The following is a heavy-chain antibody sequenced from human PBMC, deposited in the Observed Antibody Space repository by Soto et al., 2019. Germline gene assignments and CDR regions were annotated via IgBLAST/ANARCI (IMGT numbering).Heavy chain of an antibody. V-gene: IGHV3-7*01. CDR3: ARDPYYYDSTVAFDI. D-gene: IGHD3-22*01. Sequence: PGGSLRLSCAASGFTFSSYWMSWVRQAPWKGLEWVANIKQDGSEKYYVDSVKGRFTISRDNAKNSLYLQMNSLRAEDTAVYYCARDPYYYDSTVAFDIWGQGTMVTVSS. J-gene: IGHJ3*02. CDR1: GFTFSSYW. CDR2: IKQDGSEK.